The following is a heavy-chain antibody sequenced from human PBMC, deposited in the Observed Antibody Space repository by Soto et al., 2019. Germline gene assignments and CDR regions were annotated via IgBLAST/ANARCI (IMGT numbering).Heavy chain of an antibody. CDR1: GYSFSNHW. V-gene: IGHV5-51*01. Sequence: GESLKISCEGVGYSFSNHWIAWVRQMPEKGLEWMGTIYPGDSDTKNSPSLQGQITMSVDKSDSSAYLQWRSLKASDTAMYYCAAGYTTGPDAFDIWGQGTMVTVSS. D-gene: IGHD6-13*01. J-gene: IGHJ3*02. CDR3: AAGYTTGPDAFDI. CDR2: IYPGDSDT.